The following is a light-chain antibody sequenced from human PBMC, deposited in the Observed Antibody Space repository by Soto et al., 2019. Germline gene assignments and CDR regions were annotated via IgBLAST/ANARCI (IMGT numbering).Light chain of an antibody. CDR1: QSVSNN. Sequence: EVVLTQSPVTLSVSPGERATLSCRASQSVSNNLAWYQQKPGQAPRLLIYGASTMATGIPARFSGSGSGTEFTLTISSLQSEDFAVYYCQQYNNWYTFGQGTKLEIK. CDR3: QQYNNWYT. J-gene: IGKJ2*01. CDR2: GAS. V-gene: IGKV3-15*01.